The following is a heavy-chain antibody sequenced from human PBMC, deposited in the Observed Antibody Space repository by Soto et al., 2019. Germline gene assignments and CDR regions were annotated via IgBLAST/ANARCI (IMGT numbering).Heavy chain of an antibody. CDR2: INPNNGET. Sequence: QVQLAHSGPEVKKPGASVKVSCKASGDTLTNSYLHWVRQSPGQGLEWLGWINPNNGETNYAQKFRGRVTMTRDTSNNTVYMELTRLTSDDTAVYFCARMVVPTTYFDSWGQGTPVTVSS. J-gene: IGHJ4*02. CDR3: ARMVVPTTYFDS. CDR1: GDTLTNSY. V-gene: IGHV1-2*02. D-gene: IGHD3-22*01.